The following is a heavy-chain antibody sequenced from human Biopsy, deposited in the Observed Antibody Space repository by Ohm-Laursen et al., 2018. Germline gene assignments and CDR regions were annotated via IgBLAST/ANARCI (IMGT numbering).Heavy chain of an antibody. Sequence: SDTLSLTCAVSGYSISSDYRWGWIRQAPGKTLEWLGNIFKDGNTHYNPSLRSRLIISIDTSKNQFSLMMTSVSGADTAVYFCARVGSGWDPFDKWGPGTLVTVSS. V-gene: IGHV4-38-2*01. D-gene: IGHD6-19*01. J-gene: IGHJ4*02. CDR2: IFKDGNT. CDR3: ARVGSGWDPFDK. CDR1: GYSISSDYR.